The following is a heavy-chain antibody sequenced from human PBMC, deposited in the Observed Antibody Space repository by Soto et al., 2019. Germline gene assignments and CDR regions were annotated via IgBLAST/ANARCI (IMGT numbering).Heavy chain of an antibody. CDR2: INSVGTT. D-gene: IGHD2-2*01. CDR1: GFTFSPYY. CDR3: ARGGCSSTSCLDV. V-gene: IGHV3-74*01. Sequence: PGGSLRLSSAASGFTFSPYYMHWVRQVPGQGLVLVSYINSVGTTSYADSVRGRFTVSRDNAKNTLYLEMNSLTGEDTALYYCARGGCSSTSCLDVWGEGTTVTVSS. J-gene: IGHJ6*04.